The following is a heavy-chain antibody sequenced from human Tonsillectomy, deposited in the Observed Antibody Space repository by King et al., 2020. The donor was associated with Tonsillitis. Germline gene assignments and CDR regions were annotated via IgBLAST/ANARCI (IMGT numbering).Heavy chain of an antibody. CDR1: GGSFSGYY. CDR3: ARGPRPLRGVVKKHYWIQLHAFDI. CDR2: INHSGST. J-gene: IGHJ3*02. D-gene: IGHD5-18*01. V-gene: IGHV4-34*01. Sequence: VQLQQWGAGLLKPSETLSLTCAVYGGSFSGYYWSWIRQPPGKGLEWIGEINHSGSTNYNPSLKSRVTISVDTSKNQFSLKLSSVTAADTAVYYCARGPRPLRGVVKKHYWIQLHAFDIWGQGTMVTVSS.